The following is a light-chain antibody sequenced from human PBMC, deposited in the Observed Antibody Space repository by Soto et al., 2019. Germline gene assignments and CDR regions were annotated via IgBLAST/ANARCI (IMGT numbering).Light chain of an antibody. CDR1: SSDIGSYNL. Sequence: QSALSQPASVSGSPGQSVTISCTGTSSDIGSYNLVSWYHHRPGQAPKLVIYEVTRRPSVDSNRFSGSKSGNTASLTIAGLQPDDEGDYYCCSYAGGRTLVVFGGGTKLTVL. J-gene: IGLJ3*02. CDR2: EVT. CDR3: CSYAGGRTLVV. V-gene: IGLV2-23*02.